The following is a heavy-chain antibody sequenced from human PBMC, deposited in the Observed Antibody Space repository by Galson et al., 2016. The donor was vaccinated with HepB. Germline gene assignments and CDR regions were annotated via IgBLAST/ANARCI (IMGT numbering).Heavy chain of an antibody. D-gene: IGHD3-10*01. J-gene: IGHJ4*02. CDR2: TSYDEVNK. Sequence: SLRLSCAASGFTFIDYAVHWLRQAPGKGLEWVAVTSYDEVNKYYADSVKGRLTVSRDNSGHMLYLEMNSLRDEDSAVHYCARDAGPASSHAQLGTDHWGRGTLVIVSS. CDR1: GFTFIDYA. CDR3: ARDAGPASSHAQLGTDH. V-gene: IGHV3-30-3*01.